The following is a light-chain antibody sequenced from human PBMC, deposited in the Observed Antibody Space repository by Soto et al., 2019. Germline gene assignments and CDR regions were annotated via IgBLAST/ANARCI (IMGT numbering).Light chain of an antibody. CDR3: QQYNNWPLT. CDR1: QSVSSY. J-gene: IGKJ5*01. CDR2: DAS. Sequence: EIVLTQSPSTLSVSPGERATLSCRASQSVSSYLAWYQQKPGQAPRLLIYDASNRATGIPARFSGSGSGTDFTLTISSLDPEDFAVYYWQQYNNWPLTFGQGTRLEIK. V-gene: IGKV3-11*01.